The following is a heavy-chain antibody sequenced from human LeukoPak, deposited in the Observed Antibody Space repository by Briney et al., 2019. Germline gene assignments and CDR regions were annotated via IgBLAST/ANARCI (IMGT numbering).Heavy chain of an antibody. Sequence: PGGSLRLSCVASGFTFSSYWMSWVRQAPGKGLEWVANMKIEGSEEYYVDSVKGRFTISRDNAKNSLYLQMNSLRVDDTAVYYCTRWARYCSSGSCYSWFDPWGQGTLVTVPS. CDR3: TRWARYCSSGSCYSWFDP. V-gene: IGHV3-7*01. D-gene: IGHD2-15*01. J-gene: IGHJ5*02. CDR2: MKIEGSEE. CDR1: GFTFSSYW.